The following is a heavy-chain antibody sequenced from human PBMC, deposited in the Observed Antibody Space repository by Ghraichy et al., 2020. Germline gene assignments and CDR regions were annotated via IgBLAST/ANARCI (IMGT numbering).Heavy chain of an antibody. D-gene: IGHD5-24*01. CDR1: GGSFSGYY. Sequence: GSLRLSCAVYGGSFSGYYWSWIRQPPGKGLEWIGEINHSGSTNYNPSLKSRVTISVDTSKNQFSLKLSSVTAADTAVYYCARGRRWLQDNWFDPWGQGTLVTVSS. V-gene: IGHV4-34*01. CDR3: ARGRRWLQDNWFDP. J-gene: IGHJ5*02. CDR2: INHSGST.